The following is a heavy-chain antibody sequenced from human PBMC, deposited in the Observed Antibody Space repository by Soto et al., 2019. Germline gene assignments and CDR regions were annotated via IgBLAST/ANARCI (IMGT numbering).Heavy chain of an antibody. D-gene: IGHD6-13*01. V-gene: IGHV4-34*01. Sequence: SETLSLTCAVYGGSFSGYYWSWIRQPPGKGLEWIGEINHSGSTNYNPSLKSRVTISVDTSKNQFSLKLSSVAAADTAVYYCARGGSSSWYRNNWFDPWGQGTLVTVSS. CDR3: ARGGSSSWYRNNWFDP. CDR2: INHSGST. CDR1: GGSFSGYY. J-gene: IGHJ5*02.